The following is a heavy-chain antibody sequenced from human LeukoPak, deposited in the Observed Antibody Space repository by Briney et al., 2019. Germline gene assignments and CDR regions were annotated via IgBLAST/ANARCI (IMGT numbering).Heavy chain of an antibody. D-gene: IGHD3-22*01. CDR2: INPNSGGT. J-gene: IGHJ3*02. V-gene: IGHV1-2*02. CDR3: ARADDSSGYYLDAFDI. Sequence: ASVKVSCKASGYTFTGYYMHWVRQAPGQGLEWMGWINPNSGGTNYAQKFQGRVTMTRDTSISTAYMELSRLRSDDTAVYYCARADDSSGYYLDAFDIWGQGTMVTVSS. CDR1: GYTFTGYY.